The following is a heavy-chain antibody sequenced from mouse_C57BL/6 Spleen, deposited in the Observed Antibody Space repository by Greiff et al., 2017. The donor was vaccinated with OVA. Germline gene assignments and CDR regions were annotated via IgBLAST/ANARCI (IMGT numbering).Heavy chain of an antibody. CDR2: ISSGGSYT. J-gene: IGHJ2*01. Sequence: EVKLMESGGDLVKPGGSLKHSCAASGFTFSSYGMSWVRQTPDKRLEWVATISSGGSYTYYPDSVKGRFTISRDNAKNTLYLQMSSLKSEDTAMSYCARLDGYPYYFDYWGQGTTLTVSS. CDR3: ARLDGYPYYFDY. CDR1: GFTFSSYG. D-gene: IGHD2-3*01. V-gene: IGHV5-6*01.